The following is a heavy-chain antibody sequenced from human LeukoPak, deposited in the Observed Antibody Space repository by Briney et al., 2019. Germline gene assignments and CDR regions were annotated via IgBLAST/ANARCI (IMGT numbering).Heavy chain of an antibody. CDR1: VFTVSSNY. D-gene: IGHD1-26*01. J-gene: IGHJ3*02. CDR3: ARERGGSYYSGAFDI. Sequence: GGSLRLSCAASVFTVSSNYMSWVRQAPGKGLEWVSVIYSGGSTYYADSVKGRFTISRDHPKNTLYLQMNSLRDEDTAVYYCARERGGSYYSGAFDIWGQGTMVTVSS. V-gene: IGHV3-53*05. CDR2: IYSGGST.